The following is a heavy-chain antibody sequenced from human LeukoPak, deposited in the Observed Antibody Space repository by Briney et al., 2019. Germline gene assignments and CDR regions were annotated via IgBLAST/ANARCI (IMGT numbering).Heavy chain of an antibody. CDR1: GFTFSSYA. CDR2: ISGAGGST. V-gene: IGHV3-23*01. D-gene: IGHD3-22*01. Sequence: GGSLRLSCVVSGFTFSSYAMSWVRQAPGKGLEWVSTISGAGGSTYYADSVKGRFTISRDNYKNTLYLQMNSLRVEDTAVYYCAKGRVNEYYESTSTGYYYPVGYFDYWGQGTLVTVSS. J-gene: IGHJ4*02. CDR3: AKGRVNEYYESTSTGYYYPVGYFDY.